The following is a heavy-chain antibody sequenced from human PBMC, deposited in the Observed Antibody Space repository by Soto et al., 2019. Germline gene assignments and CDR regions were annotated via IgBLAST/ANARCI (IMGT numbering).Heavy chain of an antibody. CDR1: GYTFTSFG. J-gene: IGHJ3*02. D-gene: IGHD2-2*01. Sequence: QVQLVQSGAEVKKPGASVKVSCKASGYTFTSFGISWVRQAPRQGLEWMGWISAYNGNTKYAQKFQGRVTITTDTSTSTAFMELRSLRSDDTAVYYCARHPLTRYCSGPSCYLGYAFDIWGQGTMVTVS. CDR2: ISAYNGNT. CDR3: ARHPLTRYCSGPSCYLGYAFDI. V-gene: IGHV1-18*01.